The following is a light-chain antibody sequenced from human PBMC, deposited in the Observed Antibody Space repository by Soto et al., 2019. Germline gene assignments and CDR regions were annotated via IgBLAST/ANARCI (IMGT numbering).Light chain of an antibody. CDR2: DAS. Sequence: DTQMTQSPSSVSAFVGDRVTITCRASQGISRWLAWYQQKPGKAPKLLIHDASNLESGVPSRFSGSGSGTEFTLTISSLQPDDFATYYCQHYNSYSEAFGQGTKVDIK. V-gene: IGKV1-5*01. CDR3: QHYNSYSEA. CDR1: QGISRW. J-gene: IGKJ1*01.